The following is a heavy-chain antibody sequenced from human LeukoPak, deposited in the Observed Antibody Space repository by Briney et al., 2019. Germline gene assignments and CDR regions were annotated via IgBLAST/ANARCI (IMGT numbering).Heavy chain of an antibody. CDR3: ARGQRAIAAAVNY. Sequence: ASVKVSCKASGYTFTGYYMHWVRQAPGQGLEWMGWMNPNSGNTGYAQKFQGRVTMTRNTSISTAYMELSSLRSEDTAVYYCARGQRAIAAAVNYWGQGTLVTVSS. V-gene: IGHV1-8*02. CDR1: GYTFTGYY. D-gene: IGHD6-13*01. CDR2: MNPNSGNT. J-gene: IGHJ4*02.